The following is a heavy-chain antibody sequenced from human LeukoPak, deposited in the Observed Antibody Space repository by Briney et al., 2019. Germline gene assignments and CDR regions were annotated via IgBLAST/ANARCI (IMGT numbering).Heavy chain of an antibody. Sequence: PSETLSLTCTVSGGSISRYYWSWIRQPPGKGLEWIGYIYNSGSTNYNPSLKSRVTISVDTSKSQFSLKLSSVTAADTAVYYCGRGGSTGDYYYYGMDVWGQGTTVTVSS. V-gene: IGHV4-59*08. CDR3: GRGGSTGDYYYYGMDV. CDR2: IYNSGST. J-gene: IGHJ6*02. CDR1: GGSISRYY. D-gene: IGHD2-15*01.